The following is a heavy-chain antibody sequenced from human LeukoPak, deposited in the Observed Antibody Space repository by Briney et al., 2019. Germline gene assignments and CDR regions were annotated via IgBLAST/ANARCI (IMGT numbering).Heavy chain of an antibody. CDR3: ARRYCSGGSCFRRKHYFDY. CDR2: MNPNSGNT. J-gene: IGHJ4*02. Sequence: ASVKVSCKASGYTFTSDDINWVRQATGQGLEWMGWMNPNSGNTGYAHKFQGRVTMTRNTSISTAYMELSSLRSEDTAVYYCARRYCSGGSCFRRKHYFDYWGQGTLVTVSS. V-gene: IGHV1-8*01. D-gene: IGHD2-15*01. CDR1: GYTFTSDD.